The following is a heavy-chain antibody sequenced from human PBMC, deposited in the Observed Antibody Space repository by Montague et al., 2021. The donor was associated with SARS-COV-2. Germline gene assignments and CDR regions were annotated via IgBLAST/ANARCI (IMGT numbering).Heavy chain of an antibody. D-gene: IGHD3-3*01. J-gene: IGHJ5*02. CDR1: GGSISSSSYY. CDR2: TNNSGST. V-gene: IGHV4-39*01. CDR3: ARKKPGSVTIFGVVMHDTWFGP. Sequence: SETLSLTCTVSGGSISSSSYYWGWIRQPPGKGLEWIGNTNNSGSTYYXPSLKSRVTISVDTTKSPLSLKLGSVTAADTAVYDCARKKPGSVTIFGVVMHDTWFGPLGQGTPGNLSS.